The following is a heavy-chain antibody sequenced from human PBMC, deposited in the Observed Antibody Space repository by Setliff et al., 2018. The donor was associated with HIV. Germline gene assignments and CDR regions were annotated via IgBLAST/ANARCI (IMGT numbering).Heavy chain of an antibody. CDR2: IFHTGSS. J-gene: IGHJ4*02. CDR3: ARTSYNFWGGPDS. D-gene: IGHD3-3*01. CDR1: GGSMSNYY. Sequence: PSETLSLTCSVSGGSMSNYYWSWVRQPPGKGLEWMGDIFHTGSSTYNPSLKSRVSLSVDTSKNQFSLRLSSVTAADTAVYYCARTSYNFWGGPDSWGQGTLVTVSS. V-gene: IGHV4-59*12.